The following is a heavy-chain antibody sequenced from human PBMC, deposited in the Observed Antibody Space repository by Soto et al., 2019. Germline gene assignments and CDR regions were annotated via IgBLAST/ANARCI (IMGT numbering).Heavy chain of an antibody. CDR2: ISAYNGNT. CDR3: ARVHYDFWSGYYKVGYYYYMDV. CDR1: GYTFTSYG. Sequence: ASVKVSCKASGYTFTSYGISWVRQAPGQGLEWMGWISAYNGNTNYAQKLQGRVTMTTDTSTSTAYMELRSLRSDDTAVYYCARVHYDFWSGYYKVGYYYYMDVWGKGTTVTVSS. V-gene: IGHV1-18*01. J-gene: IGHJ6*03. D-gene: IGHD3-3*01.